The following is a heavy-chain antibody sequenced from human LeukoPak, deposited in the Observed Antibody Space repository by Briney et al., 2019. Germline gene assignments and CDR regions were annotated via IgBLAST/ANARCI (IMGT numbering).Heavy chain of an antibody. Sequence: SETLSLTCAVSGGSISSSNWWSWVRQPPGKGLEWIGEVYHTGSSNYNPSLKSRVTISADTSKNQFSLKLSSVTAADTAVYYCARDLLNEGNHLDYWGQGTLVTVSS. CDR3: ARDLLNEGNHLDY. D-gene: IGHD4-23*01. J-gene: IGHJ4*02. V-gene: IGHV4-4*02. CDR2: VYHTGSS. CDR1: GGSISSSNW.